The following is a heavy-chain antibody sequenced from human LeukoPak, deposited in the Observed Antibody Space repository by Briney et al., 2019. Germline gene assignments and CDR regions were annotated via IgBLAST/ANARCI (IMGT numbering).Heavy chain of an antibody. J-gene: IGHJ4*02. CDR1: GFTFSSYG. Sequence: PGGSLRLSCAASGFTFSSYGMHWVRQAPGKGLEWVAVIWYDGSKKYYADSVKGRFTISRDNSKNTLYLQMNSLRAEDTAVYYCARDGGDYGDYSFDYWGQGTLVTVSS. D-gene: IGHD4-17*01. CDR2: IWYDGSKK. CDR3: ARDGGDYGDYSFDY. V-gene: IGHV3-33*01.